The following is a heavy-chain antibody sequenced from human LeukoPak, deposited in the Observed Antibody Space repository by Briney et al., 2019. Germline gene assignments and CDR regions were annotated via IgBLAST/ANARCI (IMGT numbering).Heavy chain of an antibody. V-gene: IGHV4-59*01. D-gene: IGHD3-3*01. J-gene: IGHJ4*02. CDR3: ARTSGFWSGYELDY. Sequence: NPSETLSLTCAVYGGSFSGYYWSWIRQPPGKGLEWMGYIYYSGSTNYNPSLKSRVTISVDTSKNQFSLKLSSVTAADTAVYYCARTSGFWSGYELDYWGQGTLVTVSS. CDR1: GGSFSGYY. CDR2: IYYSGST.